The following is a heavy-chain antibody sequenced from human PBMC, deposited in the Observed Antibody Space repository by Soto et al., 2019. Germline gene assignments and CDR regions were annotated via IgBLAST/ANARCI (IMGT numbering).Heavy chain of an antibody. CDR1: GGSISSSSYS. J-gene: IGHJ6*02. CDR3: GRQPGHCGSTTCFGYYSVDV. Sequence: QLQLQESGPRLVKPSETLSLTCSVSGGSISSSSYSWGWIRQPPGKGLEWIGTIYYSGSTHYNPSLEGRFAVSEDPTNNQVSLRLSSVTAADTAVYYCGRQPGHCGSTTCFGYYSVDVWGQGTTVTVS. CDR2: IYYSGST. V-gene: IGHV4-39*01. D-gene: IGHD2-2*01.